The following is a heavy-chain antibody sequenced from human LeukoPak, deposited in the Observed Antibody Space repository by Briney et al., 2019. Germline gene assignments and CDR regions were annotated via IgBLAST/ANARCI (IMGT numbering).Heavy chain of an antibody. Sequence: GASVKVSCKASGYTFTSYGISWVRQAPGQGPEWMGWISAYNGNTNYAQKLQGRVTMTTDTSTSTAYMELRSLRSDDTAVYYCARDPGAIVVVPAASYWFDPWGQGTLVTVSS. J-gene: IGHJ5*02. D-gene: IGHD2-2*01. CDR2: ISAYNGNT. CDR3: ARDPGAIVVVPAASYWFDP. V-gene: IGHV1-18*01. CDR1: GYTFTSYG.